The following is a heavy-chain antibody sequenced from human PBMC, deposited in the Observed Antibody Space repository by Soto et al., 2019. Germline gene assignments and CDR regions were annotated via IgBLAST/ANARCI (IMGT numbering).Heavy chain of an antibody. CDR3: ARGHSTSLVYYYYYMDV. V-gene: IGHV3-48*01. CDR1: GFILSDYN. CDR2: ISGSSNTI. D-gene: IGHD6-13*01. Sequence: GGSLRLSCAASGFILSDYNMHWVRQTPGKGLEWVSYISGSSNTIYYADSVKGRFTISRDNAKNSLYLQVNSLRPEDAAVYYCARGHSTSLVYYYYYMDVWGKGTTVTVSS. J-gene: IGHJ6*03.